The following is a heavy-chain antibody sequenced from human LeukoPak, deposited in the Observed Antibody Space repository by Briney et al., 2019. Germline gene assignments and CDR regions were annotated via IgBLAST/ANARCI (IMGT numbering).Heavy chain of an antibody. V-gene: IGHV4-30-4*01. D-gene: IGHD5-24*01. CDR2: IYYSGST. Sequence: SQTLSLTCTVSGGSISSGDYYWSWIRQPPGKGLEWIGYIYYSGSTYYNPSLKSRITISINTSKNQFSLKLSSVTAADTAVYYCARSDGYNWAFDYWGQGTLVTVSS. CDR1: GGSISSGDYY. J-gene: IGHJ4*02. CDR3: ARSDGYNWAFDY.